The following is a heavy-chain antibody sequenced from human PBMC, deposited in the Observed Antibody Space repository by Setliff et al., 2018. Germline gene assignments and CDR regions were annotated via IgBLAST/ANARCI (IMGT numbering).Heavy chain of an antibody. J-gene: IGHJ3*02. CDR2: IHQRGRT. CDR3: ASPGRDNLDSPFDAFDI. D-gene: IGHD3-3*01. CDR1: GVSITSGHY. Sequence: NPSETLSLTCGVSGVSITSGHYWGWIRQSPGKGLEWLATIHQRGRTYYNPSLNSRVTISLDTSKNHFSLKLRSVTAEDSAVYYCASPGRDNLDSPFDAFDIWGQGTKVTVSS. V-gene: IGHV4-38-2*01.